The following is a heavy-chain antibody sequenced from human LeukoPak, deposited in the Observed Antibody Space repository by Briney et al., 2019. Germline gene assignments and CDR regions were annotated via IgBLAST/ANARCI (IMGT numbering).Heavy chain of an antibody. D-gene: IGHD3-10*01. J-gene: IGHJ3*02. CDR3: ASSGLGDAFDI. CDR2: ISSSSSYI. V-gene: IGHV3-21*01. Sequence: GGSLRLSCAASGFTFSSYSMSWVRQAPGKGLEWVSSISSSSSYIYYADSVKGRFTISRDNAKNSLYLQMNSLRAEDTAVYYCASSGLGDAFDIWGQGTMVTVSS. CDR1: GFTFSSYS.